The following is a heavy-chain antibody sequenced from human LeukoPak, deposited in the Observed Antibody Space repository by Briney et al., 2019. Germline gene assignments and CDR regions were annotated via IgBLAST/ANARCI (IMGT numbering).Heavy chain of an antibody. CDR3: ARHLVRYFDWLLSYPVHMDV. Sequence: SETLSLTCTVSGGSIRSSSYYWGWIRQPPGKGLQWIGSIYYSGSTYYNPSLKSRVTISVDTSKNQFSLKLSSVTAADTAVYYCARHLVRYFDWLLSYPVHMDVWGKGTTVTISS. J-gene: IGHJ6*03. CDR1: GGSIRSSSYY. CDR2: IYYSGST. D-gene: IGHD3-9*01. V-gene: IGHV4-39*01.